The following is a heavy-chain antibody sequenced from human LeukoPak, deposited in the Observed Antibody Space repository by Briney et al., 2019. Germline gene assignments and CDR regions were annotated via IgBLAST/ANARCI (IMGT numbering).Heavy chain of an antibody. Sequence: ASVKVSCKASGYTFTSYYLFWVRQAPGQGLEWMGIINPSGGSTSYAQKFQGRVTMTRDTSTSTVYMELSSLRSEDTAVYYCARHSLEDSTSMYYYVMDVWGQGTTVTVSS. CDR1: GYTFTSYY. V-gene: IGHV1-46*01. J-gene: IGHJ6*02. CDR2: INPSGGST. CDR3: ARHSLEDSTSMYYYVMDV. D-gene: IGHD6-6*01.